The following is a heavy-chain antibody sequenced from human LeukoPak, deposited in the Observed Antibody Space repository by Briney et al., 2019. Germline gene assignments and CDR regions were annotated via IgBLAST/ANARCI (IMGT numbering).Heavy chain of an antibody. CDR3: ARERVTYYYGSGSYYNWFDP. V-gene: IGHV4-34*01. Sequence: SETLSLTCAVYGGSFSGYYWSWIRQPPGKGLEWIGEINHSGSTYYNPSLKSRVTISVDRSKNQFSLKLSSVTAADTAVYYCARERVTYYYGSGSYYNWFDPWGQGTLVTVSS. CDR2: INHSGST. J-gene: IGHJ5*02. CDR1: GGSFSGYY. D-gene: IGHD3-10*01.